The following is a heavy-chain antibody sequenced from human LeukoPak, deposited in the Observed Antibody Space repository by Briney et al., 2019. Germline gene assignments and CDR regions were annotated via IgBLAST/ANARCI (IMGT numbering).Heavy chain of an antibody. J-gene: IGHJ5*02. CDR1: GYTFTGYY. V-gene: IGHV1-2*02. D-gene: IGHD4-11*01. CDR2: INPNSGGT. Sequence: ASVKVSCKASGYTFTGYYMHWVRQAPGQGLEWLGWINPNSGGTNYAQKFQGRVTMTRDTSISTAYMELSRLRSDDTAVYYCARYYSNYDNWFAPWGQGTLVTVSS. CDR3: ARYYSNYDNWFAP.